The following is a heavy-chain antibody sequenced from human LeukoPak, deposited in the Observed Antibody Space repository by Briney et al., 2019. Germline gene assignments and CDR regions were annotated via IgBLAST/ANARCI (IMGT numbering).Heavy chain of an antibody. CDR1: GGSISSYY. D-gene: IGHD3-22*01. J-gene: IGHJ3*02. CDR2: IYYSGST. CDR3: ARAYYYDSSDYYWDAFDI. V-gene: IGHV4-59*01. Sequence: SETLSLTCTVSGGSISSYYWSWIRQPPGKGLEWIGYIYYSGSTNYNPSLKSRVTISVDTSKNQFSLKLSSVTAADTAVYYCARAYYYDSSDYYWDAFDIWGQGTMVTVSS.